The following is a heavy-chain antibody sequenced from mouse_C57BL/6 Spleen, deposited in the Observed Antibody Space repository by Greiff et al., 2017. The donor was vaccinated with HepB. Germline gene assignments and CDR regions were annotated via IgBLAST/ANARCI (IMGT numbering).Heavy chain of an antibody. CDR2: INPNNGGT. CDR3: ARYPYYYGSGYWYFDV. J-gene: IGHJ1*03. V-gene: IGHV1-26*01. Sequence: EVQLQQSGPELVKPGASVKISCKASGYTFTDYYMNWVKQSHGKSLEWIGDINPNNGGTSYNQKFKGKATLTVDKSSSTAYMELRSLTSEDSAVDYCARYPYYYGSGYWYFDVWGTGTTVTVSS. D-gene: IGHD1-1*01. CDR1: GYTFTDYY.